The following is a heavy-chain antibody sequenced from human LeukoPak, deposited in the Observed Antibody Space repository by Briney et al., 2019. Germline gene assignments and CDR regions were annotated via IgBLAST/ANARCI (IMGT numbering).Heavy chain of an antibody. Sequence: GGSLRLSCAASGFTLSSYAMSWVRQGPGKGLEWVSAISVSGNTYHADSVKGRFTISRDSSKNTLYLQMNSLRAEDTAVYYCASLQLSSIDYWGQGTLVTVSS. CDR1: GFTLSSYA. D-gene: IGHD6-19*01. J-gene: IGHJ4*02. CDR3: ASLQLSSIDY. CDR2: ISVSGNT. V-gene: IGHV3-23*01.